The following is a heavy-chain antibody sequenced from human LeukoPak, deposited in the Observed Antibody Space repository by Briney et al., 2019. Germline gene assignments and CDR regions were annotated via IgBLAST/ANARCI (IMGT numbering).Heavy chain of an antibody. CDR3: ARGAVYVAYYYDSSGSPFDY. D-gene: IGHD3-22*01. CDR2: INPSGGST. V-gene: IGHV1-46*01. CDR1: GYTFTSYD. Sequence: ASVKVSCKASGYTFTSYDINWVRQAPGQGLEWMGIINPSGGSTSYAQKFQGRVTMTRDTSTSTVYMELSSLRSEDTAVYYCARGAVYVAYYYDSSGSPFDYWGQGTLVTVSS. J-gene: IGHJ4*02.